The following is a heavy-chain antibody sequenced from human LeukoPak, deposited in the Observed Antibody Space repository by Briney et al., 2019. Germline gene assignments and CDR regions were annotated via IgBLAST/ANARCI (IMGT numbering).Heavy chain of an antibody. J-gene: IGHJ6*02. CDR1: GFTFSSYA. Sequence: GGSLRLSCAASGFTFSSYAMHWVRQAPGQRLEWMGWINADYGNIKYSQRLQGRVTITRDTSANITYMELSSLRFEDTAVYYCARDGMSSVPYSMDVWGQGTTVTVAS. V-gene: IGHV1-3*01. CDR3: ARDGMSSVPYSMDV. D-gene: IGHD1-26*01. CDR2: INADYGNI.